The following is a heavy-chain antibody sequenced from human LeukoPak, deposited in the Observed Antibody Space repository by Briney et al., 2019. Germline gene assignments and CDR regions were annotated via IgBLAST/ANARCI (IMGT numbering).Heavy chain of an antibody. J-gene: IGHJ4*02. V-gene: IGHV3-23*01. Sequence: GGSLRLSCAASGITFSSYSMSWVRQAPGKGLEWVSSISFSGTTTYYADSVKGRFTVSRDNSKNTLYLQIDGLRAEDTAVYYCARDPTELQLLSYYFDYWGQGTLVAVSS. CDR3: ARDPTELQLLSYYFDY. D-gene: IGHD2-2*01. CDR2: ISFSGTTT. CDR1: GITFSSYS.